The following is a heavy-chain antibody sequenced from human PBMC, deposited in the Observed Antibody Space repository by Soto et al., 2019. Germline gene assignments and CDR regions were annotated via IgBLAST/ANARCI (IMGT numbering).Heavy chain of an antibody. CDR3: XXXXXXXXXXXYPRY. Sequence: QVQLVQSGAEVKKPGSSVKVSXXASGGTFSSYAISWVRQAPGQGLEWMGGIIPIFGTANYAQKFQGRVTITADESTSTAYMELSSLRSEDTAVYYXXXXXXXXXXXXYPRYWGQGTLVTVSS. V-gene: IGHV1-69*12. J-gene: IGHJ4*02. CDR1: GGTFSSYA. CDR2: IIPIFGTA.